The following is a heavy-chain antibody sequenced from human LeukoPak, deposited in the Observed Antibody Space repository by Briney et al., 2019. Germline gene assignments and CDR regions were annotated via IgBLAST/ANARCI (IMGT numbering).Heavy chain of an antibody. D-gene: IGHD3-22*01. CDR1: GYTFTGYY. J-gene: IGHJ6*03. CDR3: AYTPYYYDSSGDVNYYYYMDV. CDR2: INPNSGGT. Sequence: ASVKVSCKASGYTFTGYYMHWVRQPPGQGLEWMGRINPNSGGTNYAQEFQGRVTMTRDTSISTAYMELSRLRSDDTAVYYCAYTPYYYDSSGDVNYYYYMDVWGKGTTVTVSS. V-gene: IGHV1-2*06.